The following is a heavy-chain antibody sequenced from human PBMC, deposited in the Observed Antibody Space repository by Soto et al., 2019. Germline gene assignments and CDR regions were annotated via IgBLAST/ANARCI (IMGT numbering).Heavy chain of an antibody. CDR3: ARAPYYDFWSGYPGTYYFDY. CDR2: IYYSGST. CDR1: GGSISSGGYY. Sequence: QVQLQESGPGLVKPSQTLSLTCTFSGGSISSGGYYWSWIRQHPGKGLEWIGYIYYSGSTYYNPSLKSRVTISVDTSKNQFSLKLSSVTAADTAVYYCARAPYYDFWSGYPGTYYFDYWGQGTLVTVSS. D-gene: IGHD3-3*01. V-gene: IGHV4-31*03. J-gene: IGHJ4*02.